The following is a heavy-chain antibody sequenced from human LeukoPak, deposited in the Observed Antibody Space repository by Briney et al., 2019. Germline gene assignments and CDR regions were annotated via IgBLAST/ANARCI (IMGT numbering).Heavy chain of an antibody. CDR2: IKADGSGT. D-gene: IGHD2/OR15-2a*01. CDR1: GFTIGPYA. V-gene: IGHV3-43*02. J-gene: IGHJ6*02. CDR3: ATWAFYHNLDV. Sequence: PGGSLRLSCAASGFTIGPYAMYWVRQGPGGGLEWVSVIKADGSGTFYADSVRGRFTTSRDNSKNSLYLQMNGLTSEDTALYYCATWAFYHNLDVWGQGTTVIVSS.